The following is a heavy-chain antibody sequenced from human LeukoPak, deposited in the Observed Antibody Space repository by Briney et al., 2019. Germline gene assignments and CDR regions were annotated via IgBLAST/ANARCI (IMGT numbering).Heavy chain of an antibody. CDR3: ASRYYDFWSGYADY. V-gene: IGHV3-23*01. Sequence: GGSLRLSCAASGFTFSIYAMSWVRQAPGKGLEWVSLFSGSGERTYYADSVKGRFTISRDNSKDTLYLQMNSLRAEDTAVYYCASRYYDFWSGYADYWGQGTLVTVSS. CDR1: GFTFSIYA. J-gene: IGHJ4*02. D-gene: IGHD3-3*01. CDR2: FSGSGERT.